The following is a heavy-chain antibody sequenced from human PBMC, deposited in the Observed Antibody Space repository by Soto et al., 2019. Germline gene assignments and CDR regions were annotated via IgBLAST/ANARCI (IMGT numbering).Heavy chain of an antibody. CDR1: GGSISSYY. D-gene: IGHD2-15*01. CDR2: IYTSGST. CDR3: ARDNCSGGSCYPYNWFDP. J-gene: IGHJ5*02. V-gene: IGHV4-4*07. Sequence: SETLSLTCTVSGGSISSYYWSWIRQPAGKGLEWIGRIYTSGSTNYDPSLKSRVTMSVDTSKNQFSLKLSSGTAADTAVYYCARDNCSGGSCYPYNWFDPWGQGTLVTVS.